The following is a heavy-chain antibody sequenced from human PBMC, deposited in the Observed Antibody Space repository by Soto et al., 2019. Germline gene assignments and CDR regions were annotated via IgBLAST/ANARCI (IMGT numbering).Heavy chain of an antibody. J-gene: IGHJ5*02. D-gene: IGHD2-15*01. V-gene: IGHV4-34*01. Sequence: SETLSLTCAVYGGPFSGYYWSWIRQPPGKGLEWIGEINHGGSTNYNPSLKSRVTISIDTSKNQFSVKLSSVTAADTAVYYCGRGRYCSGGTCYRGLDWFDPWGQGTLVTVSS. CDR1: GGPFSGYY. CDR2: INHGGST. CDR3: GRGRYCSGGTCYRGLDWFDP.